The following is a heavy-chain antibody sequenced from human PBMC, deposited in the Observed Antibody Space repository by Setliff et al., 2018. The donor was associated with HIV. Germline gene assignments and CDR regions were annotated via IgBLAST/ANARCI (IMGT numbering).Heavy chain of an antibody. J-gene: IGHJ4*02. D-gene: IGHD3-16*01. CDR2: IKSKRDGGTI. Sequence: PGGSLRLSCESSGFTFNNYWMSWVRQAPGKGLEWLGRIKSKRDGGTIDYTAPVKGRLTISRDDSKNTLYLEMNNLKTEDTAVYYCTTDRFVWGQGTLVTVSS. CDR3: TTDRFV. CDR1: GFTFNNYW. V-gene: IGHV3-15*01.